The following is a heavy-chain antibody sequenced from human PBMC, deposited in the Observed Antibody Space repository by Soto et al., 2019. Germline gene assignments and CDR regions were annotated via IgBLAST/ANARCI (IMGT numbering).Heavy chain of an antibody. CDR1: GYTFTFYY. V-gene: IGHV1-46*01. D-gene: IGHD1-26*01. Sequence: QVQLVQSGAEVRKPGAAVKVSCKASGYTFTFYYIHWVRQAPGQGLEWMGIINTRGGSTTYAQKFPGRVTITRDTSTSSVYMELGSLRSDYTAVYYWARQKIVGNTGFESWGQGTLVTVSS. CDR3: ARQKIVGNTGFES. J-gene: IGHJ4*02. CDR2: INTRGGST.